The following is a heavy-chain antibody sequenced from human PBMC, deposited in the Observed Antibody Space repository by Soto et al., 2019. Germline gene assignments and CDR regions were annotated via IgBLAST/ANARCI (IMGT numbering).Heavy chain of an antibody. CDR1: GFTFTTYW. CDR3: ARGAFGSGWLTPDY. CDR2: INTDGSST. V-gene: IGHV3-74*03. Sequence: EVPLVESGGGLVQPGGSLRLSCAASGFTFTTYWMHWVRQAPGKGLVWVSRINTDGSSTTYVDSVKGRFTISRDNAKNTLFLQMDSLRAEDTAVYFCARGAFGSGWLTPDYWGQGSLVTVSS. D-gene: IGHD6-19*01. J-gene: IGHJ4*02.